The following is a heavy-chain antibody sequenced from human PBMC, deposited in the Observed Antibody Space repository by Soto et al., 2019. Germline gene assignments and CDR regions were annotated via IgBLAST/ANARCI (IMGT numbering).Heavy chain of an antibody. J-gene: IGHJ4*02. CDR3: ARVGGSGSPFDI. CDR2: IFYSGST. V-gene: IGHV4-31*03. CDR1: GGSINSGGYY. D-gene: IGHD3-10*01. Sequence: SETLSLTCTVSGGSINSGGYYWSWIRQHPGKGLEWIGYIFYSGSTYYNPSLKSRVTISVDMSKNQFSLKLSSVTAADTAVYYCARVGGSGSPFDIWGQGTLVTVSS.